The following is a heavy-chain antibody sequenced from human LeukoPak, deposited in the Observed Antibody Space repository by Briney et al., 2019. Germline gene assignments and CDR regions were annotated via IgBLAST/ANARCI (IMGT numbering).Heavy chain of an antibody. CDR1: GYTFTSYY. CDR3: ARHGNYYDTSQSDP. Sequence: ASVKVSCKASGYTFTSYYMHWVRQAPGQGLEWMGIINPSGGSTSYAQKFQGRVTISVDTSKNQFSLKLSSVTAADTAVYYCARHGNYYDTSQSDPWGQGTLVTVSS. J-gene: IGHJ5*02. CDR2: INPSGGST. V-gene: IGHV1-46*01. D-gene: IGHD3-22*01.